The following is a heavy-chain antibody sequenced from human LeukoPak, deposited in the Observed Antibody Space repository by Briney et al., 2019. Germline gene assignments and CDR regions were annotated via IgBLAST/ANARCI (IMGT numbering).Heavy chain of an antibody. J-gene: IGHJ3*02. Sequence: GGSLRLSCAASGFTFSSYGMHWVRQAPGKGLEWVAVISYDGSNKYYADSVKGRFTISRDDSKNTLYLQMNSLRAEDTAVYYCAKPDRRSGSYYDAFDIWGQGTMVTVSS. V-gene: IGHV3-30*18. CDR1: GFTFSSYG. D-gene: IGHD3-10*01. CDR3: AKPDRRSGSYYDAFDI. CDR2: ISYDGSNK.